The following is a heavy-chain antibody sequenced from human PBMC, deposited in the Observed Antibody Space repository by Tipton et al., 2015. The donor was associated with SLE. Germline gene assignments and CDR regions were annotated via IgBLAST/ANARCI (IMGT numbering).Heavy chain of an antibody. CDR2: IHDNTDV. J-gene: IGHJ2*01. CDR1: GGSVSGYY. D-gene: IGHD3-16*01. Sequence: GLVKPSETLSLICGVNGGSVSGYYWTWIRQAPGKGLEWIGDIHDNTDVYHNTSLKSRVIMSVDTSNNQFSLKLRSLTAADTAVYYCARVLRGGLNLWGRGTLVTVSS. CDR3: ARVLRGGLNL. V-gene: IGHV4-34*01.